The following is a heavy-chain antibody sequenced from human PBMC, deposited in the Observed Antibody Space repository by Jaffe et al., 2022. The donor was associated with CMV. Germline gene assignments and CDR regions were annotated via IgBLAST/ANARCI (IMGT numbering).Heavy chain of an antibody. J-gene: IGHJ3*02. CDR3: ARDGPVTGSAAFDI. CDR2: IYYSGST. Sequence: QVQLQESGPGLVKPSETLSLTCTVSGGSISSYYWSWIRQPPGKGLEWIGYIYYSGSTNYNPSLKSRVTISVDTSKNQFSLKLSSVTAADTAVYYCARDGPVTGSAAFDIWGQGTMVTVSS. V-gene: IGHV4-59*01. CDR1: GGSISSYY. D-gene: IGHD2-2*01.